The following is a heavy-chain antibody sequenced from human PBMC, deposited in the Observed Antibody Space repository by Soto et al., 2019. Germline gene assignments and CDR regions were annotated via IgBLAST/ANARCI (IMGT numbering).Heavy chain of an antibody. V-gene: IGHV1-3*01. CDR1: GYTFTSYA. D-gene: IGHD2-15*01. Sequence: ASVKVSCKASGYTFTSYAMHWVRQAPGQRLEWMGWINAGNGNTKYSQKFQGRVTITRDMSTSTAYMELSSLRSEDTAVYYCAAYPITYCSGGSCYYDLWGQGTLVTVSS. CDR2: INAGNGNT. J-gene: IGHJ5*02. CDR3: AAYPITYCSGGSCYYDL.